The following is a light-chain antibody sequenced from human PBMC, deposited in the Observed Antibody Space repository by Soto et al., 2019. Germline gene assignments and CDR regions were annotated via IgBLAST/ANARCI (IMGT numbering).Light chain of an antibody. CDR3: QQRYNWPWT. J-gene: IGKJ1*01. CDR2: DAS. CDR1: QSVRKY. V-gene: IGKV3-11*01. Sequence: ALTQSPGTLSSSPGERVTLSCRASQSVRKYLGWYQQKPGQAPRLLIYDASNRATDIPPRFSGSGSGTDFTLTISALEPEDLAVYYCQQRYNWPWTFGQGTKGDIK.